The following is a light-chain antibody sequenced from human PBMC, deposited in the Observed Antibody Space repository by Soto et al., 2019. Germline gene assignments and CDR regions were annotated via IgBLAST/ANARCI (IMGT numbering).Light chain of an antibody. CDR2: KAS. V-gene: IGKV1-5*03. J-gene: IGKJ1*01. CDR3: QQYNSSSWT. Sequence: DIQMTQSPSTLSASVGDRVTITCRASQSISSWLAWYQQKPGKAPKLLIYKASSLESGVPSRFSGSGSGTEFTLTISSLQPDDFATYYFQQYNSSSWTFGQGTQVEIK. CDR1: QSISSW.